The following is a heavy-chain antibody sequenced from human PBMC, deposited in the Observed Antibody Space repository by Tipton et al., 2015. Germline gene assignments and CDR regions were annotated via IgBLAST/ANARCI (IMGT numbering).Heavy chain of an antibody. CDR3: ARVAFGGTTLDN. CDR2: VYYSGST. CDR1: GDPSSIRSYY. V-gene: IGHV4-39*01. D-gene: IGHD3-16*01. J-gene: IGHJ4*02. Sequence: TLSLTCSVSGDPSSIRSYYWGWIRQPPGRGLEWIGSVYYSGSTYYNPSLESRVTISLDTSKNQFSLKLSSVTAADTAVYYCARVAFGGTTLDNWGQGALVTVSS.